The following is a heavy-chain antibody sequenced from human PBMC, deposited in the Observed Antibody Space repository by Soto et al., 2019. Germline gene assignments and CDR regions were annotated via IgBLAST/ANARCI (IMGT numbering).Heavy chain of an antibody. V-gene: IGHV1-3*01. CDR2: INACNGNT. D-gene: IGHD6-19*01. Sequence: QVQIVQSGAEVKKPGASVKVSCKASGYTFTSYVMHWVRQAPGQRLEWMGWINACNGNTKYSQKFQGRVTINTDTPACTGYMEPRSLGFEDTDVYYCARVIGGWYYIDYWGQGTRVTVSS. J-gene: IGHJ4*02. CDR3: ARVIGGWYYIDY. CDR1: GYTFTSYV.